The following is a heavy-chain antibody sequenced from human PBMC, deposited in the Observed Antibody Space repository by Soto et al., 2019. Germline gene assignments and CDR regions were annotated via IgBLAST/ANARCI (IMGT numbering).Heavy chain of an antibody. CDR3: AGEGLMGSSSYDY. V-gene: IGHV3-11*01. CDR2: ISSSGSTI. D-gene: IGHD6-6*01. CDR1: GFTFSDYY. J-gene: IGHJ4*02. Sequence: GGSLRLSCAASGFTFSDYYMSWIRQAPGKGLEWVSYISSSGSTIYYADSVKGRFTISRDNAKNSLYLQMNSLRAEDTAVYYCAGEGLMGSSSYDYWGQGTLVTVSS.